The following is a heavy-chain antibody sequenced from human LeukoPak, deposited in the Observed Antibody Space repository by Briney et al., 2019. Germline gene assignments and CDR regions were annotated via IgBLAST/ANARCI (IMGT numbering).Heavy chain of an antibody. J-gene: IGHJ3*02. CDR2: ISYDGSKK. V-gene: IGHV3-30*04. CDR3: ARAQYYYDSSGYVRLDASDI. D-gene: IGHD3-22*01. CDR1: GFIFSSYA. Sequence: GGSLRLSCAASGFIFSSYAMHWVRQAPGKGLEWVAVISYDGSKKYDADSVKGRFTISRDNSKNTLYLQMNSLRVEDTAVYFCARAQYYYDSSGYVRLDASDIWGQGTMVTVSS.